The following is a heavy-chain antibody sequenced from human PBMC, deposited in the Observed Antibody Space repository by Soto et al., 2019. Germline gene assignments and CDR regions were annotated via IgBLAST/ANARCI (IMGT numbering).Heavy chain of an antibody. CDR3: ARGRGYYDSSGYRLDYFQY. CDR2: IYHSGTT. J-gene: IGHJ1*01. CDR1: GGSISSGGYS. D-gene: IGHD3-22*01. V-gene: IGHV4-30-2*01. Sequence: SETLSLTCAVSGGSISSGGYSWSWIRQPPGKGLEWIGYIYHSGTTFYNPSLKSRVTISVDRSKNQFSLKLSSVTAADTAVYYCARGRGYYDSSGYRLDYFQYWGQGTLVTVSS.